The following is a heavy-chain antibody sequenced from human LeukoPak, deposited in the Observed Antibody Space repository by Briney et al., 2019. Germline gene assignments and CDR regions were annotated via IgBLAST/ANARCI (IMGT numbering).Heavy chain of an antibody. CDR3: ARGHVRGYSYGALLYFDY. CDR2: LYYTGST. J-gene: IGHJ4*02. Sequence: SETLSLTCTVSGASISSYYWSWIRQPPGKGLEWIGYLYYTGSTNYNPSLKSRVSISVDTSKNQFSLKLSSVTAADTAVYYCARGHVRGYSYGALLYFDYWGQGTLVTVSS. V-gene: IGHV4-59*12. CDR1: GASISSYY. D-gene: IGHD5-18*01.